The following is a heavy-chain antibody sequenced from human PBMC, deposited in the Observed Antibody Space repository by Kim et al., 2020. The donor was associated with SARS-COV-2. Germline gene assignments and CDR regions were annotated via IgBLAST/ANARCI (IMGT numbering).Heavy chain of an antibody. CDR3: ARAPSYNYVGSGYYLYGPFEN. D-gene: IGHD3-22*01. V-gene: IGHV3-21*01. Sequence: GGSLRLSCAGSGFTFSSYSMNWVLQAPGKGLEWVSSISTTGSYIYYADSVKGRFSISRDNAKDSLYLQMNSLRAEDTAMYYCARAPSYNYVGSGYYLYGPFENWGQGTVVTVSS. CDR1: GFTFSSYS. CDR2: ISTTGSYI. J-gene: IGHJ3*02.